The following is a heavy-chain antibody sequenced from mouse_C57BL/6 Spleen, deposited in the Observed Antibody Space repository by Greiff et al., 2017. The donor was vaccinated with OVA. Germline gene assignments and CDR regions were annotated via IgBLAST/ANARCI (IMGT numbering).Heavy chain of an antibody. Sequence: QVQLQQSGAELVKPGASVKISCKASGYAFSSYWMNWVKQRPGQGLEWIGRIYPGDGDTNYNGKFKGKATLTAGKSSSPAYMQLSSLTAEDSEVYFCARSGRKLFDYWGQGTLVTVSA. V-gene: IGHV1-80*01. D-gene: IGHD2-12*01. CDR2: IYPGDGDT. CDR1: GYAFSSYW. CDR3: ARSGRKLFDY. J-gene: IGHJ3*01.